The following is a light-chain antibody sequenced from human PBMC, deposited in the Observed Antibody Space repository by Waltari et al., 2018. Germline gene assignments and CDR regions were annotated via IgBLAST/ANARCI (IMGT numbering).Light chain of an antibody. CDR2: AAS. V-gene: IGKV3-15*01. Sequence: EIVMTQSPATLSLSPGERATLSCRASQSLGSNLSWYQQKLGQAPRLLMFAASTRAPNIPARFSGSGSGTDFTLTISGLQSEDFALYYCQQYSDWPPWTFGQGTKVEIK. CDR1: QSLGSN. CDR3: QQYSDWPPWT. J-gene: IGKJ1*01.